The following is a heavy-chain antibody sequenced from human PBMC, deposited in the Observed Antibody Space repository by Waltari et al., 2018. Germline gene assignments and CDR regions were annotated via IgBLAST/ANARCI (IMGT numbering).Heavy chain of an antibody. CDR2: IIPIFGTA. V-gene: IGHV1-69*14. CDR1: GGAFSSYA. D-gene: IGHD3-10*01. CDR3: AREGSGSYRGRFDY. Sequence: QVQLVQSGAEVTKRGSSVRVSCEAPGGAFSSYAFSWVRQAPGQGLEWMGAIIPIFGTANYAQKFQGRVTITADKSTSTAYMELSSLRSEDTAVYYCAREGSGSYRGRFDYWGQGTLFTVSS. J-gene: IGHJ4*02.